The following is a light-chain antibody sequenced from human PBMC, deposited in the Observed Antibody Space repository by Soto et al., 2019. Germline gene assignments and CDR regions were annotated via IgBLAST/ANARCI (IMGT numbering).Light chain of an antibody. CDR1: SSNIGSNA. CDR2: SHN. Sequence: QSVRTQPPSASGTPGQRVTISCSGSSSNIGSNAVNWYQHLPGTAPKLLIYSHNQRPSGVPDRFSGSKSGTSASLAISGLQSEDEADYYCAAWDDSLNGYVFGTGTKVTVL. V-gene: IGLV1-44*01. CDR3: AAWDDSLNGYV. J-gene: IGLJ1*01.